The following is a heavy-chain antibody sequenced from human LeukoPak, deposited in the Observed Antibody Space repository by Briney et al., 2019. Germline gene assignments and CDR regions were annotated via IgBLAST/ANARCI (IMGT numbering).Heavy chain of an antibody. D-gene: IGHD5-24*01. J-gene: IGHJ4*02. Sequence: PSETLSLTCAVYGGSFSGYYWSWIRQPPGKGLEWIGEINHSGSTNYNPSLKSRVTISVDTSKNQFSLKLSSVTAADTAVYYCARESDGYLHYFDYGGQGTLVTVSS. CDR3: ARESDGYLHYFDY. V-gene: IGHV4-34*01. CDR2: INHSGST. CDR1: GGSFSGYY.